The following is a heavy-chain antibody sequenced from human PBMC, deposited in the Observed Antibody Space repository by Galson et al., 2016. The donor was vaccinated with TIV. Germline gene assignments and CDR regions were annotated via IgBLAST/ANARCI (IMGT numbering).Heavy chain of an antibody. V-gene: IGHV3-23*01. Sequence: SLRLSCAASGFTFGSYAMTWVRQAPGKGLEWVTTISGSGASTYYADSVKGRFSISRDNSKNTVYLQMNTLRAEDTAVDYCAKVLGILARPDYGALDYWGQGTLVTVSS. J-gene: IGHJ4*02. CDR2: ISGSGAST. CDR1: GFTFGSYA. CDR3: AKVLGILARPDYGALDY. D-gene: IGHD6-6*01.